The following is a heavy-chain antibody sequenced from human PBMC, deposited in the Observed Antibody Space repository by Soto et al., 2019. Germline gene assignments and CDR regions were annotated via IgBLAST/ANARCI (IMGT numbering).Heavy chain of an antibody. Sequence: SDTLSRTCAGYGASFSGYYWSWIRQPPGKGLEGIGEINHSGSTNDNPSLKSRVTISVDTSKNQFSLKLSSVTAADTAVYYCARRWGSGLGYCSGGSCLNWFDPWGQGTLVTVSS. CDR2: INHSGST. CDR1: GASFSGYY. V-gene: IGHV4-34*01. CDR3: ARRWGSGLGYCSGGSCLNWFDP. D-gene: IGHD2-15*01. J-gene: IGHJ5*02.